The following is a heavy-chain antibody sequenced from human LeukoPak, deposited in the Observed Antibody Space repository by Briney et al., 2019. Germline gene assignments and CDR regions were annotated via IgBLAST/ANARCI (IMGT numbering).Heavy chain of an antibody. D-gene: IGHD3-10*02. V-gene: IGHV1-18*01. CDR1: GFTFTSSA. CDR2: IIPIFGTA. Sequence: GASVKVSCKASGFTFTSSAVQWVRQAPGQGLEWMGGIIPIFGTANYAQKLQGRVTMTTDTSTSTAYMELRSLRSDDTAVYYCARTMIGAFDIWGQGTMVTVSS. J-gene: IGHJ3*02. CDR3: ARTMIGAFDI.